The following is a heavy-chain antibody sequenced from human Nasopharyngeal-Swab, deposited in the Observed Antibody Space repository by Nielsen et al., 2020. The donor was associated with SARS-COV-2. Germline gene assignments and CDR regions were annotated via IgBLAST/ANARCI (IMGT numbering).Heavy chain of an antibody. CDR3: AKGGDIVVVVAATSFDY. CDR2: ISGSGGST. CDR1: GFTFSSYA. J-gene: IGHJ4*02. V-gene: IGHV3-23*01. D-gene: IGHD2-15*01. Sequence: GESLKISCAASGFTFSSYAMSWVRQAPGKGLEWVSAISGSGGSTYYADSVKGRFTISRDNSKNTLYLQMNSLRAEDTAVYYCAKGGDIVVVVAATSFDYWGQGTLVTVSS.